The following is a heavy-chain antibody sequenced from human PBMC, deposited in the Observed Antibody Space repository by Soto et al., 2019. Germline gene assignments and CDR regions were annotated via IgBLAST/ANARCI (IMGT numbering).Heavy chain of an antibody. CDR3: ARDHLWAFDY. V-gene: IGHV3-48*01. CDR2: ISNIESPI. D-gene: IGHD2-21*01. J-gene: IGHJ4*02. CDR1: GFTFSSYT. Sequence: PGGSLRLSCATSGFTFSSYTMNWVRQAPGKGLEWISYISNIESPISYADSVKGRFTISRDNTKDSLYLQMNNLRVEDTAVYYCARDHLWAFDYWAQGILVTVSS.